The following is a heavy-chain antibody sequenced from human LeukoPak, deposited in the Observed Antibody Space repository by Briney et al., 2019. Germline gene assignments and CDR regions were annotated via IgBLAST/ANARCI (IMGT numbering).Heavy chain of an antibody. J-gene: IGHJ4*02. CDR3: ARGSYSSSSADY. D-gene: IGHD6-6*01. CDR2: IYSGGST. V-gene: IGHV3-66*01. CDR1: GFTFGSNT. Sequence: GGSLRLSCAASGFTFGSNTMSWVRQAPGKGLEWVSIIYSGGSTSYADSVKGRFTISRDNSKNMLYLQMNSLRAEDTAVYYCARGSYSSSSADYWGQGTLVTVSA.